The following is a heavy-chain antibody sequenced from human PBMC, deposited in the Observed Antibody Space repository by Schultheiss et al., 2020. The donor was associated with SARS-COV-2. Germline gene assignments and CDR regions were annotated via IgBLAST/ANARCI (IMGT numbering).Heavy chain of an antibody. V-gene: IGHV4-61*01. CDR1: GDAVTSISYY. CDR3: ARDRTVTTEIYYYYGMDV. J-gene: IGHJ6*02. D-gene: IGHD4-17*01. Sequence: SQTLSLTCTVSGDAVTSISYYWGWIRQPPGKGLEWIGYIYYSGSTNYNPSLKSRVTMSVDTSKNQFSLKLSSVTAADTAVYYCARDRTVTTEIYYYYGMDVWGQGTTVTVSS. CDR2: IYYSGST.